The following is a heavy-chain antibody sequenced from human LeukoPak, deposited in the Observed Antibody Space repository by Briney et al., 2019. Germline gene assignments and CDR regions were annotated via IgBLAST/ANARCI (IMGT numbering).Heavy chain of an antibody. J-gene: IGHJ2*01. Sequence: GGSLRLSCAASGFTLSAYGMHWVRQAPGKGLEWVAVISYDESKKRYVDSVKGRFTISRDNSKNTMYLQMNSLRAEDTAVYYCARDEAYPGGFLDLWGRGTLVTVSS. D-gene: IGHD2-8*02. CDR3: ARDEAYPGGFLDL. V-gene: IGHV3-30*03. CDR2: ISYDESKK. CDR1: GFTLSAYG.